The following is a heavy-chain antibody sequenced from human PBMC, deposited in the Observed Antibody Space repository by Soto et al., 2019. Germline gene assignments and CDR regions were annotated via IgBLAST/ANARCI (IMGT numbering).Heavy chain of an antibody. CDR1: GGTFYIYA. J-gene: IGHJ4*02. Sequence: SAKISCKASGGTFYIYAISLLRKAPGQGLEWMGGIIPIFGTANYAQKFQGRVTITADESTSTAYMELSSLRSEDTAVYYCARCSGYSYGYCSYWGQGTLVTVSS. D-gene: IGHD5-18*01. CDR3: ARCSGYSYGYCSY. CDR2: IIPIFGTA. V-gene: IGHV1-69*13.